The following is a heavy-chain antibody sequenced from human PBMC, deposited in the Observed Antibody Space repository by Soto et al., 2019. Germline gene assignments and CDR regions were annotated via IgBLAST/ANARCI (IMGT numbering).Heavy chain of an antibody. Sequence: QVQLVQSGAEVKKPGSSVKVSCKASGGTFSSYAISWVRQSPGQELGWMGGLIPIFGTANYAQKFQGTVTLTADESTSTAYMELGSLRSEDTAVYYCARKCSGGSCLDYWGQGTLVTVSS. CDR3: ARKCSGGSCLDY. J-gene: IGHJ4*02. CDR1: GGTFSSYA. V-gene: IGHV1-69*01. CDR2: LIPIFGTA. D-gene: IGHD2-15*01.